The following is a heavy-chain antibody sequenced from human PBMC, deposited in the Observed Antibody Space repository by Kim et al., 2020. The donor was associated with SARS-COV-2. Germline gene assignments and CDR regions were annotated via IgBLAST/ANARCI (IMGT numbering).Heavy chain of an antibody. Sequence: DSVKGRFTISRDNSKNTLYLQMNSLRAEDTAVYYCAKGFKLGDYYYGMDVWGQGTTVTVSS. J-gene: IGHJ6*02. D-gene: IGHD7-27*01. CDR3: AKGFKLGDYYYGMDV. V-gene: IGHV3-23*01.